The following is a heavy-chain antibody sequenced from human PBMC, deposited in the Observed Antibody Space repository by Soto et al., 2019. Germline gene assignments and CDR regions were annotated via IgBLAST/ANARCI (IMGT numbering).Heavy chain of an antibody. V-gene: IGHV3-49*04. CDR1: GFTFGDYA. CDR3: TRVGIDSSGYYHYYYYYGMDV. D-gene: IGHD3-22*01. Sequence: GGSLRLSCTASGFTFGDYAMSWVRQAPGKGLEWVGFIRSKAYGGTTEYAASVKGRFTISRDDSKSIAYLQMNSLKTEDTAVYYCTRVGIDSSGYYHYYYYYGMDVWGQGTTVTVSS. CDR2: IRSKAYGGTT. J-gene: IGHJ6*02.